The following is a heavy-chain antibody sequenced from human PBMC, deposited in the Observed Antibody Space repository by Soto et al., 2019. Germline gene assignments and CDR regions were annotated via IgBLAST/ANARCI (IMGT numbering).Heavy chain of an antibody. D-gene: IGHD3-3*01. V-gene: IGHV1-69*06. Sequence: SVKVSCKASGGTFSSYAISWVRQAPGQGLEWMGGLIPIFGTANYAQKFQGRVTITADKSTSTAYMELSSLRSEDTAVYYCARQLRFLEWLLSHAYYYYGMDVWG. CDR1: GGTFSSYA. CDR3: ARQLRFLEWLLSHAYYYYGMDV. CDR2: LIPIFGTA. J-gene: IGHJ6*02.